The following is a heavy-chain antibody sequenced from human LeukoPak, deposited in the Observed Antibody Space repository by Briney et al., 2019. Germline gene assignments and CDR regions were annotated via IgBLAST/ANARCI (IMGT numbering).Heavy chain of an antibody. CDR1: GLTLSTYW. CDR3: ARVGVGMYHFDH. J-gene: IGHJ4*02. D-gene: IGHD2-2*01. CDR2: INPDGSTT. V-gene: IGHV3-74*01. Sequence: GGSLRLSCAASGLTLSTYWMHWVRQAPGKGLVWVSRINPDGSTTTYADSVEGRFTISRDNAKNTLYLQMGSLRAEDTAVYYCARVGVGMYHFDHWGQGTLVTVSS.